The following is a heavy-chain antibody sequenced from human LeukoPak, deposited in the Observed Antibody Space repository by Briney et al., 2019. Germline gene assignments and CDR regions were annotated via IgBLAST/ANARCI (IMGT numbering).Heavy chain of an antibody. CDR3: ARGGYSSSCFWFDP. V-gene: IGHV4-61*02. CDR1: GGSISSGSYY. D-gene: IGHD6-13*01. Sequence: SQTLSLTCTVSGGSISSGSYYWSWIRQPAGKGLEWIGRIYTSGSTNYNPSLKSRVTISVDTSKNQFSLKLNSVTAADTAVYYCARGGYSSSCFWFDPWGQGTLVTVSS. CDR2: IYTSGST. J-gene: IGHJ5*02.